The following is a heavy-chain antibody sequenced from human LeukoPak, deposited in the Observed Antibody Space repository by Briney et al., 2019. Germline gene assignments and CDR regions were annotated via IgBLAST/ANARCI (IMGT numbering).Heavy chain of an antibody. Sequence: ASVKVSCKASGYTFTGYYMHWVRQAPGQGLEWMGWINPNSGGTNYAQKFQGRVTMTRDTSISTAYMELSRLRSDDTAVYYCARGATYYDFWSGYQIDYWGQGTLVTVSS. V-gene: IGHV1-2*02. J-gene: IGHJ4*02. CDR3: ARGATYYDFWSGYQIDY. D-gene: IGHD3-3*01. CDR2: INPNSGGT. CDR1: GYTFTGYY.